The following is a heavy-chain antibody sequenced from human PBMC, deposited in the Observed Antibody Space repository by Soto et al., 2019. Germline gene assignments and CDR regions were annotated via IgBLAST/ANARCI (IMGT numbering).Heavy chain of an antibody. D-gene: IGHD1-7*01. V-gene: IGHV5-51*01. CDR1: GYSFTSYW. CDR2: IYPGDSDT. Sequence: EVQLVQSGAEVKKPGESLKISCKGSGYSFTSYWIGWVRQMPGKGLEWMGIIYPGDSDTRYSPSFQGQVTISADKSISTAYLQWSSLKASDTAMYYCARAYNWNSGNYYYYYYGMDVWGQGTTVTVSS. CDR3: ARAYNWNSGNYYYYYYGMDV. J-gene: IGHJ6*02.